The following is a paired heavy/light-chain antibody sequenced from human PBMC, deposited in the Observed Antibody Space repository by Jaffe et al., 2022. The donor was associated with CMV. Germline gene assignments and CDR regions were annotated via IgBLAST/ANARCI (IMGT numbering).Light chain of an antibody. V-gene: IGKV1-5*03. CDR3: QQYNSYFMYT. Sequence: DIQMTQSPSTLSASVGDRVTITCRASQSISSWLAWYQQKPGKAPKLLIYKASSLESGVPSRFSGSGSGTEFTLTISSLQPDDFATYYCQQYNSYFMYTFGQGTKLEIK. J-gene: IGKJ2*01. CDR1: QSISSW. CDR2: KAS.
Heavy chain of an antibody. CDR2: ISGSGGST. J-gene: IGHJ6*02. CDR3: AKDRPSSYGYYYYYYGMDV. D-gene: IGHD5-18*01. Sequence: EVQLLESGGGLVQPGGSLRLSCAASGFTFSSYAMSWVRQAPGKGLEWVSAISGSGGSTYYADSVKGRFTISRDNSKNTLYLQMNSLRAEDTAVYYCAKDRPSSYGYYYYYYGMDVWGQGTTVTVSS. CDR1: GFTFSSYA. V-gene: IGHV3-23*01.